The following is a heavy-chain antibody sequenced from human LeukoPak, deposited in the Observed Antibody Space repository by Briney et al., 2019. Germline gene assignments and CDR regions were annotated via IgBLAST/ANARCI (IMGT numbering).Heavy chain of an antibody. CDR1: GFAFSFFA. Sequence: GGSLRLSCTASGFAFSFFAMSWLRQPPGKGLEWVSTINANSGATSYAASVRGRFTISRDNSKNKLYLQPNSLRAEDTAVYYCAKPISGGLAVTADWFDPWGQGTLVTVSS. V-gene: IGHV3-23*01. CDR3: AKPISGGLAVTADWFDP. CDR2: INANSGAT. D-gene: IGHD6-19*01. J-gene: IGHJ5*01.